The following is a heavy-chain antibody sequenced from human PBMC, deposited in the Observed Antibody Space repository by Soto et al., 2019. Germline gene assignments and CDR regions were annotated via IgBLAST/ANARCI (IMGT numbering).Heavy chain of an antibody. D-gene: IGHD4-17*01. CDR1: GYTFTSYA. CDR2: IIPIFGTA. J-gene: IGHJ6*02. V-gene: IGHV1-69*13. CDR3: ASPPTTGNYYYYGMDV. Sequence: ASVKVSCKASGYTFTSYAISWVRQAPGQGLEWMGGIIPIFGTANYAQKFQGRVTITADESTSTAYMELSSLRSEDTAVYYCASPPTTGNYYYYGMDVWGQGTTVTVSS.